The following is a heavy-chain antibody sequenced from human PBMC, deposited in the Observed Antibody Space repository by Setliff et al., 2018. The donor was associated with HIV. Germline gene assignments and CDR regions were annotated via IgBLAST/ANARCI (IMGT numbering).Heavy chain of an antibody. CDR1: GGSFRGYH. J-gene: IGHJ5*02. CDR3: AREGLAVAGLNWFDP. Sequence: PSETLSLTCAVYGGSFRGYHWSWIRQPPGKGLEWIGEINHSGSTNYNPSLKSRVTISVDTSKNQFSLKLSSVTAADTAVYYCAREGLAVAGLNWFDPWGQGTLVTVSS. V-gene: IGHV4-34*01. D-gene: IGHD6-19*01. CDR2: INHSGST.